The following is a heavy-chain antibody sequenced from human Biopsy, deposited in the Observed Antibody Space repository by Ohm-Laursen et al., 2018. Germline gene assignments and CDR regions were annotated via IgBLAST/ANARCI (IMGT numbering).Heavy chain of an antibody. Sequence: SSVKVSCKAPGGTFSNYGVNWVRQAPGQGLEWLGGNIPILGTGNYAQKFQDRVTVTADTSTSTATMELRSLRSDDTAVYYCATKLTGYFHHWGQGTLVIVSS. V-gene: IGHV1-69*06. CDR2: NIPILGTG. D-gene: IGHD3-9*01. CDR1: GGTFSNYG. J-gene: IGHJ1*01. CDR3: ATKLTGYFHH.